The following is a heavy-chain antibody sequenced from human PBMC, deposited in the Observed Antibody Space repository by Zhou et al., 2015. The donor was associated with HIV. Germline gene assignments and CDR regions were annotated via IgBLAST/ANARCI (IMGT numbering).Heavy chain of an antibody. J-gene: IGHJ3*01. CDR1: GGTFSGSD. CDR2: ITPMFQME. D-gene: IGHD3-22*01. CDR3: ARSSVNHDNAFDL. Sequence: QVHLVQSGGEAKKPGASVKVSCKASGGTFSGSDMSWVRQAPGQGLEWMGSITPMFQMETYAEKFRARLTITVDKSTRVAYMELSSLTSEDAALYFCARSSVNHDNAFDLWGQGTKVIVSS. V-gene: IGHV1-69*09.